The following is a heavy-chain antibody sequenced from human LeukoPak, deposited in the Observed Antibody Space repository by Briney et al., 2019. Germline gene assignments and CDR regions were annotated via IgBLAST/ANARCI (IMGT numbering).Heavy chain of an antibody. CDR3: ARDLHDAFDI. Sequence: SETLSLTCTVSGGSISSSSYYWGWIRQPPGKGLEWIGSIYYSGSTYYNPSLKSRVTISVDTSKNQFSLRLSSVTAADTAVYYCARDLHDAFDIWGQGTVVTVSS. J-gene: IGHJ3*02. V-gene: IGHV4-39*07. CDR1: GGSISSSSYY. CDR2: IYYSGST.